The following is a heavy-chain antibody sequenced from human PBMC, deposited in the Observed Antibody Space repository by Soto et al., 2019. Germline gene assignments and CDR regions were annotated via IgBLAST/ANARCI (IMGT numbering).Heavy chain of an antibody. J-gene: IGHJ5*02. CDR1: XXXXXXXXXX. Sequence: QVQLQESGPGLVKPSQTLSLTCTXSXXXXXXXXXXXXXXXXXXXXXLEWIGYIYYSGSTYYNPSLKSRVXXSVDXXXXXFXLXLXXXXXXXXXXYYCARWWSXXRQGFDPWGQGTLVTVSS. CDR3: CARWWSXXRQGFDP. V-gene: IGHV4-31*03. D-gene: IGHD3-10*01. CDR2: IYYSGST.